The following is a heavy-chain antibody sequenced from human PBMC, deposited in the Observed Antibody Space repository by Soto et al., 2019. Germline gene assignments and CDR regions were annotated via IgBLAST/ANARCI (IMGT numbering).Heavy chain of an antibody. J-gene: IGHJ5*02. CDR2: IYYSGST. CDR1: GGSVSSGSYY. D-gene: IGHD2-8*01. CDR3: ARDLMMGFDP. Sequence: SETLSLTCTVSGGSVSSGSYYWSWIRQPPGQGLEWIGYIYYSGSTNYNPSLKSRVTISVDTSKNQFSLKLSSVTAADTAVYYCARDLMMGFDPWGQGTLVTVSS. V-gene: IGHV4-61*01.